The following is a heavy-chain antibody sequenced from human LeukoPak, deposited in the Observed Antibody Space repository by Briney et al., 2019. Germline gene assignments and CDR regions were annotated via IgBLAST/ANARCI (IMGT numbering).Heavy chain of an antibody. J-gene: IGHJ4*02. CDR3: ARGSVMITFGGVIAPFDY. V-gene: IGHV4-30-4*01. CDR1: GGSISGGDYY. CDR2: IYYSGST. Sequence: SETLSLTCTVSGGSISGGDYYWSWIRQPPGEGLEWIGYIYYSGSTYYNPSLKSRVTISVDMSKNQFSLKLSSVTAADTAVYYCARGSVMITFGGVIAPFDYWGQGTLVTVSS. D-gene: IGHD3-16*02.